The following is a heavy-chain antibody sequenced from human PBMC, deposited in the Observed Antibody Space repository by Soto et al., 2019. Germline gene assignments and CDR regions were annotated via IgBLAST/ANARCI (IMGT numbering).Heavy chain of an antibody. V-gene: IGHV1-18*01. CDR2: ISTYNGNT. J-gene: IGHJ4*02. Sequence: GASVKVSCKASGYTFSSHGVTWVRQAPGQGLEWMGWISTYNGNTNYEQKIQDRVTMTTDTSTNTAYMEMRSLGSDDTAVYYCARSGNWNYASDYWGQGTLVTVSS. CDR3: ARSGNWNYASDY. CDR1: GYTFSSHG. D-gene: IGHD1-7*01.